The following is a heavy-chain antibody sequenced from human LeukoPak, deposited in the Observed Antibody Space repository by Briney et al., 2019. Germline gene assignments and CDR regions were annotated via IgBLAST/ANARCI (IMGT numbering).Heavy chain of an antibody. J-gene: IGHJ4*02. D-gene: IGHD4-23*01. CDR1: GFTFSSYA. CDR3: ARSSLTVVTPWDY. Sequence: PGGSLRLSCAASGFTFSSYAMLWVRQAPGKGLEWVAVISYDGSNKYYADSVKGRFTISKDNSKNTLYLQMNSLRAEDTAVYYCARSSLTVVTPWDYWGQGTLVTVSS. V-gene: IGHV3-30-3*01. CDR2: ISYDGSNK.